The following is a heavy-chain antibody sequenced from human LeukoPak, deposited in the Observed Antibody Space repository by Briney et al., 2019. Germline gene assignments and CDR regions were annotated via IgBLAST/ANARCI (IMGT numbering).Heavy chain of an antibody. CDR1: GFTFSSYS. Sequence: GGSLRLSCAASGFTFSSYSMNWVRQAPGKGLEWVSSISSSSSYIYYADSVKGRFTISRDNSKNTLYLQMNSLRAEDTAVYYCARGSSISGSYRGAFDYWGQGTLVTVSS. J-gene: IGHJ4*02. D-gene: IGHD1-26*01. V-gene: IGHV3-21*01. CDR3: ARGSSISGSYRGAFDY. CDR2: ISSSSSYI.